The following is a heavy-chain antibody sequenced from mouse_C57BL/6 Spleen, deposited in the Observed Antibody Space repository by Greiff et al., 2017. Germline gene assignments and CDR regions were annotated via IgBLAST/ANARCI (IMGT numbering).Heavy chain of an antibody. CDR1: GYTFTDYY. D-gene: IGHD1-1*01. V-gene: IGHV1-19*01. Sequence: VQLKQSGPVLVKPGASVKMSCKASGYTFTDYYMNWVKQSHGKSLEWIGVINPYNGGTSYNQKFKGKATLTVDKSSSTAYMELNSLTSEDSAVYYCARSDYYGSSLRYFDVWGTGTTVTVSS. CDR2: INPYNGGT. CDR3: ARSDYYGSSLRYFDV. J-gene: IGHJ1*03.